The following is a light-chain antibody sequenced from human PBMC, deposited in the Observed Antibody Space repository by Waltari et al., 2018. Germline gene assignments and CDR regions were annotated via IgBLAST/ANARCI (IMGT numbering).Light chain of an antibody. Sequence: EIVLTQSPGTLSLSPGERATLSCRASQSVNNNYLAWYKQKPGQAPRLLIYGASSRATGIPDMISGSGSGADFTLTLSSLEPEDFAVYYCQQHATSPYTFGQGTKVEIK. CDR3: QQHATSPYT. CDR2: GAS. CDR1: QSVNNNY. V-gene: IGKV3-20*01. J-gene: IGKJ2*01.